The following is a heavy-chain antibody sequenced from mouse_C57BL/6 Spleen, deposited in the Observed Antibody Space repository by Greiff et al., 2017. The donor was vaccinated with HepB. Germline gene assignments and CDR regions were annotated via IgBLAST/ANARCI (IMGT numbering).Heavy chain of an antibody. D-gene: IGHD2-3*01. CDR1: GYAFSSSW. V-gene: IGHV1-82*01. Sequence: VQLQQSGPELVKPGASVKISCKASGYAFSSSWMNWVKQRPGKGLEWIGRIYPGDGDTNYNGKFKGKATLTADKSSSTAYMQLSSLTSEDSAVYFCARSEDGYYGGAYWGQGTLVTVSA. CDR2: IYPGDGDT. J-gene: IGHJ3*01. CDR3: ARSEDGYYGGAY.